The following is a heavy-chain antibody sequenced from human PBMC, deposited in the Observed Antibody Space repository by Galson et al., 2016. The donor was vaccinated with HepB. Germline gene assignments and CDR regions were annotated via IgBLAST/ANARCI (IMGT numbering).Heavy chain of an antibody. CDR2: INTGNGNI. D-gene: IGHD5-12*01. Sequence: SVKVSCKASGYTFTNYAIHWVRQAPGQRLEWMGWINTGNGNIRYSENFQGRVIFTRDTSASTAYMELRSLKSEDTAVYSCARGKASGWLRYPFDSWGQGTLVTVSS. CDR3: ARGKASGWLRYPFDS. V-gene: IGHV1-3*04. CDR1: GYTFTNYA. J-gene: IGHJ4*02.